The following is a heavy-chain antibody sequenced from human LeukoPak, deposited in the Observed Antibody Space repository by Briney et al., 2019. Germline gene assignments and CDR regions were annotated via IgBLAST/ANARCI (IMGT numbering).Heavy chain of an antibody. D-gene: IGHD5/OR15-5a*01. CDR2: ISSSSSYI. V-gene: IGHV3-21*01. CDR1: GFTFSSYS. CDR3: ARDLRDGVDEGDY. J-gene: IGHJ4*02. Sequence: GGSLRLSCAASGFTFSSYSMNWVRQAPGKGLEWVSSISSSSSYIYYADSVKGRFTISRDNAKNSLYLQMNSLRAEDTAVYYCARDLRDGVDEGDYWGQGTLVTVSS.